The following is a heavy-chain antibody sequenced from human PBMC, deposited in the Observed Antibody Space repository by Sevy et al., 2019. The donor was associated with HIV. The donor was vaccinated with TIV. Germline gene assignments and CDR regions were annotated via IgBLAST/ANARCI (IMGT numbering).Heavy chain of an antibody. D-gene: IGHD3-10*01. Sequence: GGSLRLSCAASGFTFSDYGIHWVRQAPGKGPEWVAVIWYDGINKYYVDSVKGRFTISRDNSKNTVSLQMNSLRAEDTAVYYCARDKLLPVMVTMVRGALSYYFDYWGQGTLVTVSS. CDR1: GFTFSDYG. J-gene: IGHJ4*02. V-gene: IGHV3-33*01. CDR2: IWYDGINK. CDR3: ARDKLLPVMVTMVRGALSYYFDY.